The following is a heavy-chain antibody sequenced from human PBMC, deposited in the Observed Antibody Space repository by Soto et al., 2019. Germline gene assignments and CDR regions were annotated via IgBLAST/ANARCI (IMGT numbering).Heavy chain of an antibody. CDR2: ISSNGGST. D-gene: IGHD3-22*01. V-gene: IGHV3-64*01. J-gene: IGHJ4*02. CDR1: GFTFSSYA. CDR3: AKHHRTYYYDSSGRYYFDY. Sequence: GGSLRLSCAASGFTFSSYAMHWVRQAPGKGLEYVSAISSNGGSTYYANSVKGRFTISRDNSKNTLYLQMGSLRAEDMAVYYCAKHHRTYYYDSSGRYYFDYWGQGTLVTVSS.